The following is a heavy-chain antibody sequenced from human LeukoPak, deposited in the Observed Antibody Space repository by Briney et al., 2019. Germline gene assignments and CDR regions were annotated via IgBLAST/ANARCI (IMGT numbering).Heavy chain of an antibody. J-gene: IGHJ5*02. Sequence: SETLSLTCTVSGGSISSSSYYWGWIRQPPGKGLEWIGEINHSGSTNYNPSLKSRVTISVDTSKNQFSLKLSSVTAADTAVYYCAREYGSIFGVVKWFDPWGQGTLVTVSS. CDR2: INHSGST. D-gene: IGHD3-3*01. CDR3: AREYGSIFGVVKWFDP. CDR1: GGSISSSSYY. V-gene: IGHV4-39*07.